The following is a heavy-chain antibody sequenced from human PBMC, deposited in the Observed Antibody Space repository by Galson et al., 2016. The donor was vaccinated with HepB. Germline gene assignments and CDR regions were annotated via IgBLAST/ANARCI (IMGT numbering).Heavy chain of an antibody. Sequence: SLRLSCAASGFTFSSYSMNWVRQAPGKGLEWVSSISSGSSYIYYADSVKGRFTISRDNAKNSLYLQMNSLRAEDTAVYYCAGVRVGATFTDAFDIWGQGTMVTVSS. V-gene: IGHV3-21*01. D-gene: IGHD1-26*01. J-gene: IGHJ3*02. CDR2: ISSGSSYI. CDR1: GFTFSSYS. CDR3: AGVRVGATFTDAFDI.